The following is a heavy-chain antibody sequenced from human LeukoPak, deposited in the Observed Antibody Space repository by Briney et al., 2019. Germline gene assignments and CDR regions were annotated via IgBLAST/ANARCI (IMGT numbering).Heavy chain of an antibody. J-gene: IGHJ6*03. D-gene: IGHD5-12*01. V-gene: IGHV3-7*01. CDR2: IKQDGSEK. Sequence: GGSMRLSCAASGFTFSSYWMSWVRQAPGKGLEWVANIKQDGSEKYYVDSVKGRFTISRDNAKNSLYLQMNSLRAEDTAVYYCARVQVRPAPYSGYEIAYMDVWGKGTTVTVSS. CDR1: GFTFSSYW. CDR3: ARVQVRPAPYSGYEIAYMDV.